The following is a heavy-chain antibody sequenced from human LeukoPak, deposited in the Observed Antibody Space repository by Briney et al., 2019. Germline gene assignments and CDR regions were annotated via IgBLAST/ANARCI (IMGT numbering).Heavy chain of an antibody. J-gene: IGHJ6*03. CDR2: ISSSSSTI. Sequence: GGSLRLSCAASGFTFSSYSMNWVRQAPGKGLEWVSYISSSSSTIYYADSMKGRFTISRDNAKNSLYLQMNSLRAEDTAVYYCAKGHPTTNYYFNMDVWGKGTTVTVSS. V-gene: IGHV3-48*04. CDR1: GFTFSSYS. CDR3: AKGHPTTNYYFNMDV. D-gene: IGHD1-26*01.